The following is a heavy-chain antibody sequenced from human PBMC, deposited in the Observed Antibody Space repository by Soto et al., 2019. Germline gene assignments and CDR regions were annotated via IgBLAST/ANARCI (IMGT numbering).Heavy chain of an antibody. CDR2: VYSGGGT. V-gene: IGHV4-59*01. J-gene: IGHJ6*02. D-gene: IGHD3-9*01. CDR1: GGSRRGYC. CDR3: AREKTPMSPHYFYYYGMDV. Sequence: TVAGGSRRGYCWSCIRKTPGKGLEWIGYVYSGGGTNYSPSFMGRVTISVDTTDNQFSLKLNSVTAADTAVYYCAREKTPMSPHYFYYYGMDVWGQGTTVTVSS.